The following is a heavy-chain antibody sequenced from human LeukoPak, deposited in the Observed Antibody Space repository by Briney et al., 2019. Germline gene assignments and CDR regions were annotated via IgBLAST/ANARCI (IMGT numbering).Heavy chain of an antibody. CDR1: GFTFSSYS. CDR3: ARAVDIVVVPAAIDFDY. D-gene: IGHD2-2*03. CDR2: ISSSSSYI. Sequence: GGSLRLSCAASGFTFSSYSMNWVRQAPGKGLEWVSSISSSSSYIYYADSVKGRFTISRDNAKNSLYLQMNSLRAEDTAVYYCARAVDIVVVPAAIDFDYWGQGTLVTVSS. J-gene: IGHJ4*02. V-gene: IGHV3-21*01.